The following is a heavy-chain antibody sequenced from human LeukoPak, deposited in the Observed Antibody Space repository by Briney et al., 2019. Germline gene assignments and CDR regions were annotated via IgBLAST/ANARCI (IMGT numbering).Heavy chain of an antibody. J-gene: IGHJ4*02. CDR3: ARDPQAVTPGDY. V-gene: IGHV4-31*03. D-gene: IGHD4-17*01. CDR2: IYYSGST. Sequence: SETLSLTCTVSGGSISSGGYYWSWICQHPGKGLEWIGYIYYSGSTYYNPSLKSRVTISVDTSKNQFSLKLSSVTAADTAVYYCARDPQAVTPGDYWGQGTLVTVSS. CDR1: GGSISSGGYY.